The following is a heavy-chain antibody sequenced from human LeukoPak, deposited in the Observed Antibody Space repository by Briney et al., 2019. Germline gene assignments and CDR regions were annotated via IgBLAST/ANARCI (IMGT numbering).Heavy chain of an antibody. CDR1: GGSISSSSYY. Sequence: SETLSLTCTVSGGSISSSSYYWGWIRQPPGKGLEWIGSIYYSGSTYYNPSLKSRVTISVDTSKNQFSLKLSSVTAADTAVYYCARYCRPGIAVAGTLDNWFDPWGQGTLVTVSS. CDR3: ARYCRPGIAVAGTLDNWFDP. J-gene: IGHJ5*02. CDR2: IYYSGST. V-gene: IGHV4-39*07. D-gene: IGHD6-19*01.